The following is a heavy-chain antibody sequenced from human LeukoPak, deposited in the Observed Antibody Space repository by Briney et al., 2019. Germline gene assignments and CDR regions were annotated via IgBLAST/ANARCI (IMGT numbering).Heavy chain of an antibody. CDR1: GGSISSLY. V-gene: IGHV4-59*05. CDR2: ISYSGSI. CDR3: ATLEIGDYYFDY. J-gene: IGHJ4*02. D-gene: IGHD2-21*01. Sequence: PSETLSLTCSVSGGSISSLYWSWIRQPPGKGLEWIGSISYSGSIHYNPSLKSRVTISVDTSKNHFSLRLSSVTAADTAVYYCATLEIGDYYFDYWGQGTLVTVSS.